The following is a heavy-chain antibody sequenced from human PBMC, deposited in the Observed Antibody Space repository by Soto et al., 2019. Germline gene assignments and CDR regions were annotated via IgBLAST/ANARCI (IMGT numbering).Heavy chain of an antibody. CDR2: IYHSGST. V-gene: IGHV4-59*08. D-gene: IGHD2-21*02. J-gene: IGHJ4*02. CDR1: GVSISSYY. Sequence: QVQLQESGPGLVKPSETLSLTCTVSGVSISSYYWGWLRQPPGKGLEWIGYIYHSGSTNYNSSLKSRVTISIDTSKSHFSLKLSSVTAADTAVYYCARRVVTASFFDSWGRGTLVTVSS. CDR3: ARRVVTASFFDS.